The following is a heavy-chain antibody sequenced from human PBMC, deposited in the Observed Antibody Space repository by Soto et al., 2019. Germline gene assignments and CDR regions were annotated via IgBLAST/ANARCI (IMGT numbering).Heavy chain of an antibody. CDR1: SGSISTSSSY. D-gene: IGHD4-17*01. CDR2: IYYSGST. Sequence: PSETLSLTCTVSSGSISTSSSYWGWIRQPPGKGLEWIGCIYYSGSTNYNPSLKSRVTISVDTSKNQFSLKLSSVTAADTAVYYCARSDYGDYGGYYYYYMDVWGKGTTVTVSS. CDR3: ARSDYGDYGGYYYYYMDV. J-gene: IGHJ6*03. V-gene: IGHV4-39*07.